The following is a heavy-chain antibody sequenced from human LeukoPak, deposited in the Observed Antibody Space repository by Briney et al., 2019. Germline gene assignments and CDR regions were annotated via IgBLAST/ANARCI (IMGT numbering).Heavy chain of an antibody. V-gene: IGHV4-4*02. D-gene: IGHD1-26*01. CDR1: GGSISGTNS. CDR2: ISLRGLT. CDR3: SRESGPFSPFGF. Sequence: SETLSLTCGVSGGSISGTNSWSWVRQPPGQGLEWIGEISLRGLTNYNPSLRSRLTMSLDESKNQVSLNLTSATAADTAVYYCSRESGPFSPFGFWGQGTLVSVHS. J-gene: IGHJ4*02.